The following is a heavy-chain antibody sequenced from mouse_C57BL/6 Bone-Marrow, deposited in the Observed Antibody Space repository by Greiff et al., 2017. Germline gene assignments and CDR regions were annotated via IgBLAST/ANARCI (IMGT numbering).Heavy chain of an antibody. D-gene: IGHD1-1*01. CDR2: IHPNSGST. V-gene: IGHV1-64*01. Sequence: QVQLQQPGAELVKPGASVKLSCKASGYTFTSYWMHWVKQRPGQGHEWIGMIHPNSGSTNYNEKFKSKATLTVDKSSSTAYMQLSSLTSEDSAVYYCARRDYYYGSSPWCFDVWGTGTTVTVSS. CDR3: ARRDYYYGSSPWCFDV. CDR1: GYTFTSYW. J-gene: IGHJ1*03.